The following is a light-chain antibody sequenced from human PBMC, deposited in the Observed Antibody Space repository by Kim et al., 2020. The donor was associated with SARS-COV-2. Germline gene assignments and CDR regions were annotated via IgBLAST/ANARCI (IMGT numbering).Light chain of an antibody. CDR1: ASNIGRYS. J-gene: IGLJ1*01. CDR3: AAWDENLNGYV. V-gene: IGLV1-47*01. CDR2: RNV. Sequence: GQSVPISCSGRASNIGRYSVSSYQHVPGTAPKLLIYRNVQRPSGVLDRFSGSKSGTSASLAISGLRSEDEAEYFCAAWDENLNGYVFGSGTKVTVL.